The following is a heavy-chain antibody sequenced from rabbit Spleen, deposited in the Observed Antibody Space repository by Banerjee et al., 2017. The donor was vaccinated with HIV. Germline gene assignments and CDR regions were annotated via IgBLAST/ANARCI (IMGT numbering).Heavy chain of an antibody. Sequence: QQQVEESGGGLVKPEGSLTLTCKASGFTSSSSYWICWVRQAPGKGLEWIACIYADSSTFTYYASWAKGRFTISKISSTTVTLQMTSLTAADTATYFCARDGAGGSYFALWGPGTLVTVS. J-gene: IGHJ4*01. CDR3: ARDGAGGSYFAL. D-gene: IGHD8-1*01. V-gene: IGHV1S45*01. CDR2: IYADSSTFT. CDR1: GFTSSSSYW.